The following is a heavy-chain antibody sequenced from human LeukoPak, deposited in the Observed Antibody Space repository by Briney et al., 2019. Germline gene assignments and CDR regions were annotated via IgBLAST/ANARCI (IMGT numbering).Heavy chain of an antibody. CDR1: GGSISSYY. CDR2: IYYSGST. Sequence: PSETLSLTCTVSGGSISSYYWSWIRQPPGKGLEWIGYIYYSGSTNYNPSLKSRVTISVDTSKNQFSLKLSSVTAADTAVYYCASYHPNWNYAFDYWGQGALVTVSS. J-gene: IGHJ4*02. V-gene: IGHV4-59*01. D-gene: IGHD1-7*01. CDR3: ASYHPNWNYAFDY.